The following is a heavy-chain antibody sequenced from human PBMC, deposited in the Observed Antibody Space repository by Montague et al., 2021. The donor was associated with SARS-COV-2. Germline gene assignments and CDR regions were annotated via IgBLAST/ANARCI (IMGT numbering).Heavy chain of an antibody. CDR3: ARIPVGSKYYFDF. V-gene: IGHV6-1*01. CDR1: GDSVAGNVAR. D-gene: IGHD2-2*01. J-gene: IGHJ4*02. Sequence: CAISGDSVAGNVARWNWVGQTPSRDFRWLGRTYYRSKWYNDYAESVKSRITIDPDTSKHQFSLHLNSVTPEDTAVYYCARIPVGSKYYFDFWGQGTLVTVSS. CDR2: TYYRSKWYN.